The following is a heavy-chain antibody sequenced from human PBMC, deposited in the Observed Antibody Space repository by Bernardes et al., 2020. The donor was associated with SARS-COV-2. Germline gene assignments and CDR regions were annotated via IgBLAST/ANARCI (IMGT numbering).Heavy chain of an antibody. CDR2: ISSSSSYI. D-gene: IGHD6-19*01. J-gene: IGHJ4*02. CDR1: GFTFSSYS. V-gene: IGHV3-21*01. CDR3: ARGSGNYYFDY. Sequence: GWSLRLSCAASGFTFSSYSMNWVRQAPGKGLEWVSSISSSSSYIYYADSVKGRFTISRDNAKNSLYLQMNSLRAEDTAVYYCARGSGNYYFDYWGRGTLITVSS.